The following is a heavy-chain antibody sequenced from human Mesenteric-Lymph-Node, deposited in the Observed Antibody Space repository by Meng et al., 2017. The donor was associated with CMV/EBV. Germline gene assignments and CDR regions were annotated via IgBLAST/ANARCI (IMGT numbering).Heavy chain of an antibody. V-gene: IGHV3-30-3*01. D-gene: IGHD3-3*01. CDR3: ARGPHTYYDFWSGYYTGEGYFDY. Sequence: GGSLRLSCAASGFTFSSYAMHWVRQAPGKGLEWVAVISYDGSNKYYADSVKGRFTISRDNSKNTLYLQMNSLRAEDTAVYYCARGPHTYYDFWSGYYTGEGYFDYWGQGTLVTVSS. J-gene: IGHJ4*02. CDR1: GFTFSSYA. CDR2: ISYDGSNK.